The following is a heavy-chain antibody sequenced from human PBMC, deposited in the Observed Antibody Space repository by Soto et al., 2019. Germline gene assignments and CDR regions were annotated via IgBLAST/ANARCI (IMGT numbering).Heavy chain of an antibody. CDR3: ARDPYYYGSGSYSPVDY. Sequence: LRLSCAASGFTFSSYSMNWVRQAPGKGLEWVSYISSSSSTIYYADSVKGRFTISRDNAKNSLYLQMNSLRDEDTAVYYCARDPYYYGSGSYSPVDYWGQGTLVTVSS. J-gene: IGHJ4*02. CDR1: GFTFSSYS. D-gene: IGHD3-10*01. V-gene: IGHV3-48*02. CDR2: ISSSSSTI.